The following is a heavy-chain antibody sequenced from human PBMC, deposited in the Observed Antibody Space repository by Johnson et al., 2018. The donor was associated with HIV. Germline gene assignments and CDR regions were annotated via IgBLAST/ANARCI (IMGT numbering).Heavy chain of an antibody. D-gene: IGHD1-26*01. CDR1: GFTFSSYA. CDR3: ARDRVGARSTSS. J-gene: IGHJ3*01. V-gene: IGHV3-30-3*01. Sequence: QVQLVESGGGVVQPGRSLRLSCAASGFTFSSYAMHWVRQAPGKGLEWVAVISYDGSNKYYADSVKGRFTISRDNSKNTLYLQMNSLRAEDTAVYYCARDRVGARSTSSWGQGTMVTVSS. CDR2: ISYDGSNK.